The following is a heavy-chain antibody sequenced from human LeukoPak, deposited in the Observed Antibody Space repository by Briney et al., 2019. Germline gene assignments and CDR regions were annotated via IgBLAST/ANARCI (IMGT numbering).Heavy chain of an antibody. D-gene: IGHD3-10*01. Sequence: GGSLRLSCAASGFTFDDYTMHWVRQARGKGLEWVSLISWDGGSTYYADSVKGRFTISRDNSKNSLYLQMNSLRTEDTALYYCAKDFQKYYYGSGPFYYYYMDVWGKGTTVTVSS. CDR3: AKDFQKYYYGSGPFYYYYMDV. V-gene: IGHV3-43*01. CDR1: GFTFDDYT. J-gene: IGHJ6*03. CDR2: ISWDGGST.